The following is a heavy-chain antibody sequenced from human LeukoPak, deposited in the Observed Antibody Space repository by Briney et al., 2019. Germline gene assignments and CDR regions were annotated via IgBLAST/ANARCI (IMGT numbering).Heavy chain of an antibody. CDR3: ARASYDYVWGSYREYGWFDP. CDR1: GYTFTSYY. V-gene: IGHV1-46*01. D-gene: IGHD3-16*02. Sequence: ASVKVSCKASGYTFTSYYMHWVRRAPGQGLEWMGIINPSGGSTSYAQKFQGRVTMTRDTSTSTVYMELSSLRSEDTAVYYCARASYDYVWGSYREYGWFDPWGQGTLVTVSS. CDR2: INPSGGST. J-gene: IGHJ5*02.